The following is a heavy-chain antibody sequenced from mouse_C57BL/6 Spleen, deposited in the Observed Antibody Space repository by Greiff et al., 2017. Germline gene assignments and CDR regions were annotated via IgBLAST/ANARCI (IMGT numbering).Heavy chain of an antibody. CDR1: GYYITSGYY. J-gene: IGHJ4*01. V-gene: IGHV3-6*01. D-gene: IGHD2-5*01. Sequence: LMESGPGLVKPSQSLSLTCSVTGYYITSGYYWNWIRQFPGNKLEWMGYISYDCSNNYNPSLKNLISITRATSKNQFFLKLNSVTTEDTATYYSAREGYSNYVAMDYRGQGASVTVSS. CDR3: AREGYSNYVAMDY. CDR2: ISYDCSN.